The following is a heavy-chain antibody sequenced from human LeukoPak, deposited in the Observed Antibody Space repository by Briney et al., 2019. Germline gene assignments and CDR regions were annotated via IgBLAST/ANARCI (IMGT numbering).Heavy chain of an antibody. Sequence: SETLTLTCTVSGDSISSYYWSWIRQPPGKGLEWIGYIYYSGSTNYNPSLKSRVTISVDTSKNQFSLKLSSVTAADTAVYYCARVHYGSGSYYTAAYYCGMDVWGQGNTLRVSS. J-gene: IGHJ6*02. D-gene: IGHD3-10*01. V-gene: IGHV4-59*01. CDR1: GDSISSYY. CDR2: IYYSGST. CDR3: ARVHYGSGSYYTAAYYCGMDV.